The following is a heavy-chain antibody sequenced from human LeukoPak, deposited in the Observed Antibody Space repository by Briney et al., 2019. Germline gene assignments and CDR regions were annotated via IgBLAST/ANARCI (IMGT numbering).Heavy chain of an antibody. Sequence: GGPLRLSCAASGFTFSSYWMHWVRQAPGKGLVWVSRINSDGSSTSYADSVKGRFTISRDNDKNTLYLQMNSLRAEDTAVYYCASKGLGDFWSGYYNYYYYYMDVWGKGTTVTVSS. V-gene: IGHV3-74*01. CDR1: GFTFSSYW. J-gene: IGHJ6*03. CDR2: INSDGSST. CDR3: ASKGLGDFWSGYYNYYYYYMDV. D-gene: IGHD3-3*01.